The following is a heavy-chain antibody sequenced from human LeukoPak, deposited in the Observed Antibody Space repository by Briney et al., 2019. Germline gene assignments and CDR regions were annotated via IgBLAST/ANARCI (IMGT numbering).Heavy chain of an antibody. V-gene: IGHV3-23*01. CDR2: INSGGGT. CDR3: AKGPQGD. CDR1: GFTFSNYA. Sequence: GGSLRLSCAASGFTFSNYAMNWVRQAPGKGLEWVSAINSGGGTYYAASVKGRFTISRDNSKNTLYLQLNSLRAADTAVYYCAKGPQGDWGQGTLVTVSS. D-gene: IGHD3-16*01. J-gene: IGHJ4*02.